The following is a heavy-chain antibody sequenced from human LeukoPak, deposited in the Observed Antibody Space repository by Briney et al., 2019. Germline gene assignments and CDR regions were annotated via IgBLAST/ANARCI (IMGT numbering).Heavy chain of an antibody. D-gene: IGHD3-22*01. CDR2: IYYSGST. Sequence: SETLSLTCTVSGGSISSGDYYWCWIRQPPGKGLEWIGYIYYSGSTYYNPSLKSRVTISVDTSKNQFSLKLSSVTAADTAVYYCASSPTDSSGYYSESFDYWGQGTLVTVSS. J-gene: IGHJ4*02. CDR1: GGSISSGDYY. CDR3: ASSPTDSSGYYSESFDY. V-gene: IGHV4-30-4*01.